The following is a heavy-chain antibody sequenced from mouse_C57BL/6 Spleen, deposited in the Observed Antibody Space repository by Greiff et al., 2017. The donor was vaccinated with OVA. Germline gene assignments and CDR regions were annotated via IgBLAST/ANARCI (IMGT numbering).Heavy chain of an antibody. CDR3: TRWAGTMDY. J-gene: IGHJ2*01. D-gene: IGHD4-1*01. CDR2: IDPETGGT. V-gene: IGHV1-15*01. CDR1: GYTFTDYE. Sequence: QVQLQQSGAELVRPGASVTLSCKASGYTFTDYEMHWVKQTPVHGLEWIGAIDPETGGTAYNQKFKGKAILTADKSSSTAYMELRSLTSEDSAVYYGTRWAGTMDYWGQGTTLTVSS.